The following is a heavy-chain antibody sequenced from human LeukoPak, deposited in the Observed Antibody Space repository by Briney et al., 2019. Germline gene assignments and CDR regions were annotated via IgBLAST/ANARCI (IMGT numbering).Heavy chain of an antibody. CDR1: GGSISSYY. V-gene: IGHV4-4*07. Sequence: TASETLSLTCTVSGGSISSYYWSWIRQPAGKGLEWIGRIYTSGSTNYNPSLKSRVTMSVDTSKNQFSLKLSSVTAADTAVYYCARDTGLLWFGELLYLSAFDIWGQGTMVTVSS. D-gene: IGHD3-10*01. CDR3: ARDTGLLWFGELLYLSAFDI. CDR2: IYTSGST. J-gene: IGHJ3*02.